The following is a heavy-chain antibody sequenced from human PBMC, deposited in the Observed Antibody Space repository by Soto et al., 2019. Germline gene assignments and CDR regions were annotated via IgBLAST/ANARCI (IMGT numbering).Heavy chain of an antibody. CDR2: INTDGST. Sequence: EVQQLESGGGLIQPGGSLRLSCATSGFTFSSYAMSWARQAPGKGLEWVSSINTDGSTYYTDSVKGRFIISRDNSRNTLYLQMNHRRAEDTAIYYCAKNYYFDSWGQGTLVTVSS. J-gene: IGHJ4*02. V-gene: IGHV3-23*01. CDR3: AKNYYFDS. CDR1: GFTFSSYA.